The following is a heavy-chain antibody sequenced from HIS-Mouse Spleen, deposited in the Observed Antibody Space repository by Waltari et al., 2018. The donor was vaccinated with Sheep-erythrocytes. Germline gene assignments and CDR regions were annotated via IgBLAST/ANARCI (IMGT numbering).Heavy chain of an antibody. CDR3: ARVAAVTTYYFDY. D-gene: IGHD4-17*01. CDR1: GFTFSSYS. J-gene: IGHJ4*02. Sequence: EVQLVESGGGLVKPGGSLRLSCAASGFTFSSYSMNWVRQAPGKGLKWVSLISSSSSYIYYADSVKGRFTISRDNAKNSLYLQMNSLRAEDTAVYYCARVAAVTTYYFDYWGQGTLVTVSS. CDR2: ISSSSSYI. V-gene: IGHV3-21*01.